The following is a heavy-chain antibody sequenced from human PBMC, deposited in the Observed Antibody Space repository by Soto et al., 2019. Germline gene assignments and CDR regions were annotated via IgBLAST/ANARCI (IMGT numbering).Heavy chain of an antibody. D-gene: IGHD3-10*01. CDR1: GFTVSSNY. CDR3: ARGVKLSPLHGSGRLHS. J-gene: IGHJ4*02. Sequence: GGSLRLSCAVSGFTVSSNYMSWVRQAPGKGLEWVSGINWNGGSTGYADSVKGRFTISRDNSKNTLYLQMNSLRAEDTAVYYCARGVKLSPLHGSGRLHSWGQGTLVTV. V-gene: IGHV3-53*01. CDR2: INWNGGST.